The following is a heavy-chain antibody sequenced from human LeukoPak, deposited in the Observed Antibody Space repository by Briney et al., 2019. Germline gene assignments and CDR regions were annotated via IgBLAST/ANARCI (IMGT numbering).Heavy chain of an antibody. CDR3: AKDNCTNGVCYTGGFDY. CDR1: GSTFSTFA. D-gene: IGHD2-8*01. Sequence: GGSLRLSCAASGSTFSTFAMIWVRQPPGKGLEWVSSIFPSGGEIHYADSVKGRFTISRDNSKNTLYLQMNSLRAEDTAVYYCAKDNCTNGVCYTGGFDYWGQGTLVTVSS. CDR2: IFPSGGEI. J-gene: IGHJ4*02. V-gene: IGHV3-23*01.